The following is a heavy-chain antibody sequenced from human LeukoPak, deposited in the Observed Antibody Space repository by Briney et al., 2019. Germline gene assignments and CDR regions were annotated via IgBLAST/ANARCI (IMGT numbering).Heavy chain of an antibody. CDR3: ARNWAPYYDILTGYFRSYYYYYGMDV. CDR2: IWYDGSNK. Sequence: GGSLRLSCAASGFTFSSYSMNWVRQAPGKGLEWVAVIWYDGSNKYYADSVKGRFTISRDNSKNTLYLQMNSLRAEDTAVYYCARNWAPYYDILTGYFRSYYYYYGMDVWGQGTTVTVSS. D-gene: IGHD3-9*01. J-gene: IGHJ6*02. CDR1: GFTFSSYS. V-gene: IGHV3-33*08.